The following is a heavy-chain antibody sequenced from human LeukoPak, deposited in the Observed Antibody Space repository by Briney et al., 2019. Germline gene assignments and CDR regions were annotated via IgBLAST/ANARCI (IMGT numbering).Heavy chain of an antibody. J-gene: IGHJ4*02. Sequence: PGGSLRLSCAASGFPFSSYSMTWVRQAPGKGLEWVAVISYDGSNKYYADSVKGRFTIPRDNSKNTLYLQMNSLRAEDTAVYYCAKVYSGSYGGLDYWGQGTLVTVSS. D-gene: IGHD1-26*01. CDR3: AKVYSGSYGGLDY. CDR1: GFPFSSYS. CDR2: ISYDGSNK. V-gene: IGHV3-30-3*01.